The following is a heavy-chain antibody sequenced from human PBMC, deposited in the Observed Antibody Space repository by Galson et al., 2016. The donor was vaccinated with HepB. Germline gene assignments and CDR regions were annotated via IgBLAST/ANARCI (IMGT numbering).Heavy chain of an antibody. CDR1: GFIFSSYS. CDR2: ISDSASYV. Sequence: SLRLSCAASGFIFSSYSMNWVRQAPGKGLECVSSISDSASYVYYADSVKGRFTISRDHAKNSLYLQMNSLRAEDTAVYYCARGYPLVDYWGQGTLVTVSS. CDR3: ARGYPLVDY. D-gene: IGHD1-26*01. V-gene: IGHV3-21*01. J-gene: IGHJ4*02.